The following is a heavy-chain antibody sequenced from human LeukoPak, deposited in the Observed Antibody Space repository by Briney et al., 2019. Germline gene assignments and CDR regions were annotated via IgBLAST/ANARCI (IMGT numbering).Heavy chain of an antibody. D-gene: IGHD6-19*01. V-gene: IGHV3-21*01. CDR2: ISSSSGFI. J-gene: IGHJ4*02. CDR1: GFTFSSYG. CDR3: VRSGGSGWYSDY. Sequence: GGSLRLSCAASGFTFSSYGMNWVRQAPGKGLEWVSSISSSSGFIFYADSVKGRFTISRDNAKNSLYLQMNSLRAEDTAVYYCVRSGGSGWYSDYWGQGTLVTVSS.